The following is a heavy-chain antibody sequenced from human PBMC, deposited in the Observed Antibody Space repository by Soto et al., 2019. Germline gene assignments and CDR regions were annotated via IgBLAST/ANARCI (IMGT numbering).Heavy chain of an antibody. D-gene: IGHD1-26*01. J-gene: IGHJ4*02. V-gene: IGHV3-30*03. CDR2: ISYDGSNK. Sequence: KGLAWVAVISYDGSNKYYADSVKGRFTISRDNSKNTLYLQMNSLRAEDTALYYCAINRWELGPPAYWGQGTPDTGTS. CDR3: AINRWELGPPAY.